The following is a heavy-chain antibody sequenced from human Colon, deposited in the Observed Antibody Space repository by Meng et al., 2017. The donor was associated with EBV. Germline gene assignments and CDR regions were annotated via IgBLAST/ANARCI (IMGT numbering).Heavy chain of an antibody. CDR3: ARVRVIPAAVGFDY. CDR2: IYRGGGT. V-gene: IGHV4-4*02. Sequence: QGKPPGPGPGLGEPSGPLSLPWAVSGGSISTSDWWSWVRQPPGKGLEWIGEIYRGGGTNYNPSFKSRVTISVDTSNNHFSLKLSYVTAADTAVYYCARVRVIPAAVGFDYWGQGTLVTVSS. J-gene: IGHJ4*02. D-gene: IGHD2-2*01. CDR1: GGSISTSDW.